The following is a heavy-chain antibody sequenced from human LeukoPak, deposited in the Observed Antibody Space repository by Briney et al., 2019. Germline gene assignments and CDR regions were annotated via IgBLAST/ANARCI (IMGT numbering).Heavy chain of an antibody. D-gene: IGHD1-26*01. V-gene: IGHV1-69*05. CDR1: GGTFSSYA. CDR2: IIPIFGTA. Sequence: GASVKVSCKASGGTFSSYAFSWVRQAPGQGLEWMGRIIPIFGTANYAQKFQGRVTITTDESTSTAYMELSSLRSEDTAVYYCASYPSGNAEIGWGQGTLVTVSS. J-gene: IGHJ4*02. CDR3: ASYPSGNAEIG.